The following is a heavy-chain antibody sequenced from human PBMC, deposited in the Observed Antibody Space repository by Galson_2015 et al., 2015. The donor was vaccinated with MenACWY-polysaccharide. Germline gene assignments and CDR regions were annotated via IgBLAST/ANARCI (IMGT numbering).Heavy chain of an antibody. D-gene: IGHD5-18*01. CDR2: VDYSGNS. Sequence: LSLTCTVSGGSIRRTSPYWGWIRQPPGKGLEWTGTVDYSGNSYYNASLKSRITISIDTSRTQFSLKLTSVTAADTAVYYCVRAGRTDRGVVGYGWGLDYWGQGILVTVSS. V-gene: IGHV4-39*07. CDR1: GGSIRRTSPY. J-gene: IGHJ4*02. CDR3: VRAGRTDRGVVGYGWGLDY.